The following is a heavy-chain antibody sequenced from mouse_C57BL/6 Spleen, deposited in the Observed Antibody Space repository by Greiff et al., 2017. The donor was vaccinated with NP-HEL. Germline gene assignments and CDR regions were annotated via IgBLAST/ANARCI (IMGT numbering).Heavy chain of an antibody. D-gene: IGHD2-5*01. V-gene: IGHV1-80*01. CDR2: IYPGDGDT. CDR1: GYAFSSYW. CDR3: AREGAYYSNSFAY. J-gene: IGHJ3*01. Sequence: QVQLQQSGAELVKPGASVKISCKASGYAFSSYWMNWVKQRPGKGLEWIGQIYPGDGDTNYNGKFKGKATLTADKSSSTAYMQLSSLTSEDSAVYFCAREGAYYSNSFAYWGQGTLVTVSA.